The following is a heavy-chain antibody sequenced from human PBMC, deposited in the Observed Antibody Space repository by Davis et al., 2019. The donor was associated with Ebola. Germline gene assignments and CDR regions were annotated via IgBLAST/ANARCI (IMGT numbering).Heavy chain of an antibody. D-gene: IGHD2-15*01. V-gene: IGHV4-59*01. Sequence: MPSETLSLTCTVSGGSISSYYWSWIRQPPGKGLEWIGYIYYSGSTNYNPSLKSRVTISVDTSKNQFSLKLSSVTAADTAVYYCARVPRRCSGGSCHYYYYGMDVWGQGTTVTVSS. J-gene: IGHJ6*02. CDR3: ARVPRRCSGGSCHYYYYGMDV. CDR1: GGSISSYY. CDR2: IYYSGST.